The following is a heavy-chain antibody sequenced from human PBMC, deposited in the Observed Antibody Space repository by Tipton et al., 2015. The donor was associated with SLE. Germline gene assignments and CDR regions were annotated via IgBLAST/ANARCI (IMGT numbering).Heavy chain of an antibody. Sequence: TLSLTCIVSDDSVSSAYYWGWIRQPPGKGLEWIGSIYYSGSTYYNPSLKSRVTISVDTSKNQFSLKLSSVTAADTAVYYCARGREYQLLYCAFDIWGQGTMVTVSS. CDR2: IYYSGST. J-gene: IGHJ3*02. D-gene: IGHD2-2*02. CDR1: DDSVSSAYY. CDR3: ARGREYQLLYCAFDI. V-gene: IGHV4-38-2*02.